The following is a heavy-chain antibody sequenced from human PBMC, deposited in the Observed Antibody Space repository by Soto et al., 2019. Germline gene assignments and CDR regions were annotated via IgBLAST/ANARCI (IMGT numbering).Heavy chain of an antibody. CDR1: GVSFTGYY. V-gene: IGHV4-34*01. CDR3: ATSYYNFWSGYYLAYFDY. CDR2: INHSGST. Sequence: PSETLSLTCAVYGVSFTGYYWSWIRQPPGRGLEWIGEINHSGSTNYNPSVKSRVTISVDTYKKQFSLKLSSVTAADTAVYYCATSYYNFWSGYYLAYFDYWGQGTLVTSPQ. J-gene: IGHJ4*02. D-gene: IGHD3-3*01.